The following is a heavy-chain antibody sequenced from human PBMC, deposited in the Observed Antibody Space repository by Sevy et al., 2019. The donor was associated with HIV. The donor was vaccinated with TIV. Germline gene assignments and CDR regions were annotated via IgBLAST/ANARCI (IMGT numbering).Heavy chain of an antibody. CDR1: GGSISSYY. Sequence: SETLSLTCTVSGGSISSYYWSWIRQPPGKGLEWIGYIYYSGSTNYNPSLKSRVTISVDTSKNQFSLKLSSVTPADTAVYYCARVSSGWSLFDYWGQGTLVTVSS. J-gene: IGHJ4*02. CDR2: IYYSGST. CDR3: ARVSSGWSLFDY. V-gene: IGHV4-59*01. D-gene: IGHD6-19*01.